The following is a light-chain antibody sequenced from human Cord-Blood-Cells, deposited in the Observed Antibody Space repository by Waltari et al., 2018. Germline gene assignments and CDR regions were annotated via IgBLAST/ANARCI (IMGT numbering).Light chain of an antibody. Sequence: DIVMTQSPDSLAVSLGERATINCKHRQSVLYSSNNNNYLAWYQQKPGQPPKLLIYWASTRESGVPDRFSGSGSGTDFTLTISSLQAEDVAVYYCQQYYSTPYTFGQGTKLEIK. J-gene: IGKJ2*01. CDR3: QQYYSTPYT. CDR1: QSVLYSSNNNNY. V-gene: IGKV4-1*01. CDR2: WAS.